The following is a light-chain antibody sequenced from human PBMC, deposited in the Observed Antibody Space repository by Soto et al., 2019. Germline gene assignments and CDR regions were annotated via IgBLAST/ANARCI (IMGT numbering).Light chain of an antibody. Sequence: EVVVTQSPATLSVSPGERATLSCRASQTVRDNLGWYQQKPGQPPRLLIYGATTRATGIPARFSGSGSGTEFTLTISSLQSEDVAVYYCQQYNNWPLTFGGGTKVDIK. V-gene: IGKV3D-15*01. CDR2: GAT. J-gene: IGKJ4*01. CDR1: QTVRDN. CDR3: QQYNNWPLT.